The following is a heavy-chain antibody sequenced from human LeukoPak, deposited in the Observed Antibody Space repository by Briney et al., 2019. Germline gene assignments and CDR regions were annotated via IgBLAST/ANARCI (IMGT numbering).Heavy chain of an antibody. CDR2: IIPIFGTA. CDR3: ATATSIVGATDY. V-gene: IGHV1-69*13. J-gene: IGHJ4*02. Sequence: GASVKVSCKASGGTFSSYAISWVRQAPGKGLEWMGGIIPIFGTANYAQKFQGRVTITADESTSTAYMELSSLRSEDTAVYYCATATSIVGATDYWGQGTLVTVSS. D-gene: IGHD1-26*01. CDR1: GGTFSSYA.